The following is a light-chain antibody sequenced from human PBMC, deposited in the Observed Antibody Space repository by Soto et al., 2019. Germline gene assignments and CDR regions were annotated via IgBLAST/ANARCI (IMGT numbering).Light chain of an antibody. Sequence: QSALTQPRSVSGSPGQSVTISCTGTSTDVGAYNYVAWYQQSPGEAPKLMIYDVTRRPSGVPDRFSGAKSGNTASLTISGLQAEDEADYFCCSYAGNYIFVFGTGTKLTVL. J-gene: IGLJ1*01. V-gene: IGLV2-11*01. CDR3: CSYAGNYIFV. CDR2: DVT. CDR1: STDVGAYNY.